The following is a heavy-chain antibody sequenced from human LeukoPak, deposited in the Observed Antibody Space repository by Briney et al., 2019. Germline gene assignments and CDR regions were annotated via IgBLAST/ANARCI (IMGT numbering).Heavy chain of an antibody. J-gene: IGHJ4*02. CDR3: ARVLSGD. Sequence: PGGSLRLSCAASGFTFNYYAMHWVRQAPGRGLEWVAIVWYDGSHQEYADSVKGRFTISRDNSENTVFLQMNSLRADDTAVYYCARVLSGDWGQGTLVTVSS. CDR1: GFTFNYYA. CDR2: VWYDGSHQ. D-gene: IGHD3-10*01. V-gene: IGHV3-33*08.